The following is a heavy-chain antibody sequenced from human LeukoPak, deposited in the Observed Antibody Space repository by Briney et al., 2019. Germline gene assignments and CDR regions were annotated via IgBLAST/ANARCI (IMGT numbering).Heavy chain of an antibody. J-gene: IGHJ4*02. Sequence: PGGSLRLSCAASGFTFSDYYMSWIRQAPGKGLEWVSYISSSSSYTNYADSVKGRFTISRDNAKNSLYLQMNSLRAEDTAVYYCAGDSVDSYGSVSYFDYWGQGTLVTVSS. D-gene: IGHD5-18*01. CDR2: ISSSSSYT. CDR3: AGDSVDSYGSVSYFDY. V-gene: IGHV3-11*06. CDR1: GFTFSDYY.